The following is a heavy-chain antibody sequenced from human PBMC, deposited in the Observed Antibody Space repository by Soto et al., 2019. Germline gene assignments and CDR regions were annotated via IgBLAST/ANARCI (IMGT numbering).Heavy chain of an antibody. D-gene: IGHD3-10*01. V-gene: IGHV4-39*01. J-gene: IGHJ4*02. CDR2: IYHSGNT. CDR1: GGSISNNSYY. CDR3: AIPRPAAYHHYYGSGSYYNGFDY. Sequence: SETLSLTCTVSGGSISNNSYYLGWVRQPPGKGLEWIGSIYHSGNTNYNPSLKSRVTISVDTSKNQFSLKLSSVTAADTAVYYCAIPRPAAYHHYYGSGSYYNGFDYWGQGTLVTVSS.